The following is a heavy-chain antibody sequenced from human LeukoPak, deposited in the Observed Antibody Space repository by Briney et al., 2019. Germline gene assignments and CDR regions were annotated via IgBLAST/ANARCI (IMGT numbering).Heavy chain of an antibody. CDR2: INPNSGGT. CDR3: AAGRSYGFYYYGMDV. CDR1: GYTFTCYY. V-gene: IGHV1-2*06. D-gene: IGHD1-26*01. J-gene: IGHJ6*02. Sequence: ASVKVSCKASGYTFTCYYMHWVRQAPGQGLEWMGRINPNSGGTNYAQKFQGRVTMTRDTSISTAYMELSRLRSDDTAVYYCAAGRSYGFYYYGMDVWGQGTTVTVSS.